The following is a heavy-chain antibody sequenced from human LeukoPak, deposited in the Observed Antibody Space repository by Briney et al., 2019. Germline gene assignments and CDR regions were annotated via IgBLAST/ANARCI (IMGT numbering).Heavy chain of an antibody. CDR3: ARGGAYCRGDCPLDAFDP. V-gene: IGHV3-23*01. D-gene: IGHD2-21*02. J-gene: IGHJ3*01. CDR2: ISSGAGTT. Sequence: HSGGSLRLSCAASGFTFTSYAMSWVRQAPGKGLEWVSTISSGAGTTYYADSVKGRFTISRDTSKNTLYLQMNSLRAEDTAFYYCARGGAYCRGDCPLDAFDPWGQGTMFTVSS. CDR1: GFTFTSYA.